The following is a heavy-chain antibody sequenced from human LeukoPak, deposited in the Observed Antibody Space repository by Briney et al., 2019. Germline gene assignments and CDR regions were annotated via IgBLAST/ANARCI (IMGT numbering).Heavy chain of an antibody. CDR3: ARGPGAFDI. CDR1: GFIFSSYA. J-gene: IGHJ3*02. V-gene: IGHV3-23*01. CDR2: ISVSGGST. D-gene: IGHD2-2*01. Sequence: PGGSLRLSCAASGFIFSSYAMSWVRQAPGKGLEWVSAISVSGGSTYYADSVKGRFTISRDNAKNTLFLQMNSLRAEDTAVYYCARGPGAFDIWGQGTMVTVSS.